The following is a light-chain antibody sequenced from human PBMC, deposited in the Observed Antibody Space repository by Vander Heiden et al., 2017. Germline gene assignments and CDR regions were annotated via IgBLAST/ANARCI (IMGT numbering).Light chain of an antibody. Sequence: ASTLSVPPGERATLAGRASQNIDSNLAWYQQKPGQAPRLLIYAASTRATDVPARFSGSGSGTDFTLTINNLQAEDFVVYYCQQYQGRPFTFGQGTKPEI. CDR3: QQYQGRPFT. CDR2: AAS. V-gene: IGKV3-15*01. CDR1: QNIDSN. J-gene: IGKJ2*01.